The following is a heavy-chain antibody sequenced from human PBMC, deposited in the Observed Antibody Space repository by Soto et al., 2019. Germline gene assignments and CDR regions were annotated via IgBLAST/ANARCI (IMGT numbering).Heavy chain of an antibody. D-gene: IGHD1-1*01. CDR3: ARGRYGDY. V-gene: IGHV1-18*01. CDR2: ISAHNGNT. J-gene: IGHJ4*02. Sequence: QVHLVQSGAEVKKPGASVKVSCKGSGYGFTTYGITWVRQAPGQGLEWMAWISAHNGNTNYAQKLQGRVTVTRDTSTSTAYMELRSVRSDDTAVYYCARGRYGDYWGQGAPVTVSS. CDR1: GYGFTTYG.